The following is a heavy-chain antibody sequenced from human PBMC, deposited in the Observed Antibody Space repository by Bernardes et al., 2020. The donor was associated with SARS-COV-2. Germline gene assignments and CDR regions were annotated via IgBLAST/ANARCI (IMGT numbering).Heavy chain of an antibody. CDR2: VSYDGVKR. D-gene: IGHD2-21*02. CDR1: GFTFSTFG. CDR3: ARDLGDCGGDCGILNY. J-gene: IGHJ4*02. V-gene: IGHV3-33*05. Sequence: VGSLRLSCAASGFTFSTFGMHWVRQTPGKGLEWVASVSYDGVKRSYVDSVRGRFTVYRDTSSNTLHLQMNSLRVEDTAVYFCARDLGDCGGDCGILNYWGQGTLVTVSS.